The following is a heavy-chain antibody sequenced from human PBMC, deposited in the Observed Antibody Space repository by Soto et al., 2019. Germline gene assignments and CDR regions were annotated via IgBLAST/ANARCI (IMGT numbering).Heavy chain of an antibody. CDR1: GGSISSYY. Sequence: PSETLSLTCTVSGGSISSYYWSWIRQPPGKGLEWIGYIYHSGSSNYNPSLKSRVTILLDTPKNQLSLKLSSVTAADTAVYYCARQDTSGYAFDSWGPGTLVTVSS. D-gene: IGHD3-22*01. CDR2: IYHSGSS. CDR3: ARQDTSGYAFDS. V-gene: IGHV4-59*08. J-gene: IGHJ4*02.